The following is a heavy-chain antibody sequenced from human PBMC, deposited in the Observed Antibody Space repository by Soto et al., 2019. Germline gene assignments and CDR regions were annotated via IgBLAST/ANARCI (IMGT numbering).Heavy chain of an antibody. CDR2: INSDGSST. CDR1: GFTISKYW. CDR3: ARGPYSMDF. Sequence: GGSLRLSCAASGFTISKYWMHWARQAPGKGLVWVSRINSDGSSTSYADSVKGRFTISRDNAKNTLYLQMNSLRAEDTALYYCARGPYSMDFWGQGTTVTVSS. J-gene: IGHJ6*02. V-gene: IGHV3-74*01.